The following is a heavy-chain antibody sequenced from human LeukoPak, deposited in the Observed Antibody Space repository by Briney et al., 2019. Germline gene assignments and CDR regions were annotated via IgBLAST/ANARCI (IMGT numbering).Heavy chain of an antibody. CDR2: IYYSGST. CDR1: GGSISSSSYY. D-gene: IGHD3-10*01. J-gene: IGHJ5*02. Sequence: SETPSLTCTVSGGSISSSSYYWGWIRQPPGKGLEWIGSIYYSGSTNYNPSLKSRVTVSVDTSRNHFSLNLDSVTAADTAVYYCARGKDSIYYGSGSYSPETWGQGILVTVSS. V-gene: IGHV4-39*07. CDR3: ARGKDSIYYGSGSYSPET.